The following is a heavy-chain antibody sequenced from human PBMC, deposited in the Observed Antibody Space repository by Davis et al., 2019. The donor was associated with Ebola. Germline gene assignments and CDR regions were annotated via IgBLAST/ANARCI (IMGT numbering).Heavy chain of an antibody. CDR3: ARGTGSSWFDP. Sequence: ASVKVSCKASGYTFTSYAMHWVRQAPGQRLEWMGWINAGNGNTKYSQKFQGRVTITRDTSASTAYMELSGLRSEDTAVYYCARGTGSSWFDPWGQGTLVTVSS. J-gene: IGHJ5*02. CDR2: INAGNGNT. V-gene: IGHV1-3*01. CDR1: GYTFTSYA. D-gene: IGHD6-13*01.